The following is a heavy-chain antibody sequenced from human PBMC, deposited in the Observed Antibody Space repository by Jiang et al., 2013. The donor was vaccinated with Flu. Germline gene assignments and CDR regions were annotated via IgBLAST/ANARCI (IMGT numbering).Heavy chain of an antibody. J-gene: IGHJ4*02. CDR3: ARNRDAYNFYFDY. CDR2: IHHSENS. D-gene: IGHD5-24*01. Sequence: KGLEWIGYIHHSENSYYNPSLPSLKSRMSISVDTSKNQFSLKLWSVTAADTAVYYCARNRDAYNFYFDYWGRGTLVTVSS. V-gene: IGHV4-31*02.